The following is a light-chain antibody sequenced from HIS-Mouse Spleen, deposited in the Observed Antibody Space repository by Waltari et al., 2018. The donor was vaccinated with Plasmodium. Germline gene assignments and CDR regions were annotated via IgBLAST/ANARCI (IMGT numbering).Light chain of an antibody. CDR3: YSTDSSGTYVV. J-gene: IGLJ2*01. V-gene: IGLV3-10*01. Sequence: SYELTKLTPASVSQVQTERITRSCKALPKKYSYSYPQKSGQAPVLVIYEDSKRTSGIPERFSGSSSGTMATLTISGAQVEDEADYYCYSTDSSGTYVVFGGGTKLTVL. CDR1: ALPKKY. CDR2: EDS.